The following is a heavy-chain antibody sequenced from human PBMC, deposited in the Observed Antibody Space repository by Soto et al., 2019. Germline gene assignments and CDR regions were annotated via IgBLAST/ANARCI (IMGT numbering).Heavy chain of an antibody. CDR1: GFTFSSYA. J-gene: IGHJ4*02. CDR3: AKAIIRIAAAGTRWNY. Sequence: GGSLRLSCAASGFTFSSYAMSWVRQAPGKGLEWVSAISGSGGSTYYADSVKGRFTISRDNSKNTPYLQMNSLRAEDTAVYYCAKAIIRIAAAGTRWNYWGQGTLVTVSS. CDR2: ISGSGGST. D-gene: IGHD6-13*01. V-gene: IGHV3-23*01.